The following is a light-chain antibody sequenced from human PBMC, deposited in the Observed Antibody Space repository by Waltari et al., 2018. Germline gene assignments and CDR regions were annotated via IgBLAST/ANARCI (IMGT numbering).Light chain of an antibody. CDR1: QSIISY. CDR3: QQSYSTWT. J-gene: IGKJ1*01. Sequence: DIQMTQSPSSLSASVGDRVTITCRTSQSIISYLNWYQQKPGKAPKLLISAASSVQSGVPSRFSGSGSGTDFTLSISSLQPEDIATYYCQQSYSTWTFGQGTKVEIK. V-gene: IGKV1-39*01. CDR2: AAS.